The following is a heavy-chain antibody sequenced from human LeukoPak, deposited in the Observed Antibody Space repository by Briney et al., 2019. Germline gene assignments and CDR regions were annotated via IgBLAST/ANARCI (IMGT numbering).Heavy chain of an antibody. J-gene: IGHJ4*02. CDR1: GFTFSSYA. CDR3: AKERGNNGGNTNGYFDY. Sequence: GGSLRLSCAASGFTFSSYAMSWVRRAPGKGLEWLSVTSGSGGTTCSADSVKGRFTISRDNSKNTLYLQMNSLRAEDTAAYYCAKERGNNGGNTNGYFDYWGQGTLVTVSS. V-gene: IGHV3-23*01. D-gene: IGHD4-23*01. CDR2: TSGSGGTT.